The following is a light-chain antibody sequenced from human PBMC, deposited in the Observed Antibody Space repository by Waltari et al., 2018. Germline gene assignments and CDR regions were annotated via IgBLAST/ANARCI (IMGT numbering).Light chain of an antibody. Sequence: ETVMTQSPATLSVSPGGRATLSCRASQSLGTNLAWYQQKPGQAPRLLIYGASSRATGVPARFSGSGSGTDFTLTISSLQSEDFVVYYCQHYDKWLRYSFGQGTKVEIK. J-gene: IGKJ2*01. CDR1: QSLGTN. CDR2: GAS. CDR3: QHYDKWLRYS. V-gene: IGKV3-15*01.